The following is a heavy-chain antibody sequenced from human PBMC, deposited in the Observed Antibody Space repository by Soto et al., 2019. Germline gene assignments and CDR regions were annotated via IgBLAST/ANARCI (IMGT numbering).Heavy chain of an antibody. D-gene: IGHD1-26*01. Sequence: EVQLVESGGRLIRPGGSLRLSCSASGFSVSNHFMNWVRQAPGKGLEWVSVIYSGGSTYYTDSVKGRFTISRDISKNTVYLQMNSLRAEDTAVYYWARSGSYVNGFDSWGQGTLVTVSS. J-gene: IGHJ4*02. CDR3: ARSGSYVNGFDS. V-gene: IGHV3-53*01. CDR1: GFSVSNHF. CDR2: IYSGGST.